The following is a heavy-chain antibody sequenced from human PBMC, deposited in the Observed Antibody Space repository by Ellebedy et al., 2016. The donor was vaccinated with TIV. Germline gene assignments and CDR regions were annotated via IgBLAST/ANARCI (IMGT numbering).Heavy chain of an antibody. CDR1: GEFLSAYF. CDR3: AKSGEFLDFVVSEVVTRWFDP. Sequence: MPSETLSLTCTVSGEFLSAYFWSWIRQPPGKGLEWIGEVNHRGNTSSNPSLKSRVIISVDTSKNLFSLNLTSVTAADTAVYYCAKSGEFLDFVVSEVVTRWFDPWGQGTLVTVSS. V-gene: IGHV4-34*01. CDR2: VNHRGNT. D-gene: IGHD2-15*01. J-gene: IGHJ5*02.